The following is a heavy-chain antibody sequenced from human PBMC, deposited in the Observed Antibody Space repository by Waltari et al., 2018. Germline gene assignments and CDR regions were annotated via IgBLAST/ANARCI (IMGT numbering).Heavy chain of an antibody. CDR3: VLYSSEFLGDC. D-gene: IGHD6-25*01. CDR2: IHIDVSIT. J-gene: IGHJ4*02. CDR1: GFTFRNYW. Sequence: GSLRLSCPASGFTFRNYWRHWFRKALGKGLVSVSHIHIDVSITNYADPVKGRFTISIYNAKNTMLLQMNSLRAEDTAVYNCVLYSSEFLGDCWGQATLVNVSS. V-gene: IGHV3-74*01.